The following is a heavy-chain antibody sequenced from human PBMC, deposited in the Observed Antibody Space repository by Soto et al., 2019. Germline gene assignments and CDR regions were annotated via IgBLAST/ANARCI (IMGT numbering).Heavy chain of an antibody. V-gene: IGHV1-69*08. Sequence: QVQLVQSGAEVKKPGSSVKVSCTASGGTFSSYTISWVRQAPGQGLEWMGRIIPILGIANYAQKFQGRVTITADKSTSTAYMELSSLRSEDTAVYYCAREGGDYGDYIWGQGTLVTVSS. J-gene: IGHJ4*02. CDR1: GGTFSSYT. CDR2: IIPILGIA. CDR3: AREGGDYGDYI. D-gene: IGHD4-17*01.